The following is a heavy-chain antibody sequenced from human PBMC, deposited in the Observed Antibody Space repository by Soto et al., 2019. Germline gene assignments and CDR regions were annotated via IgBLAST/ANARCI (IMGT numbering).Heavy chain of an antibody. V-gene: IGHV4-59*01. CDR2: IYYSGST. CDR1: GGSISSYY. D-gene: IGHD3-3*01. Sequence: SETLSLTCTVSGGSISSYYWSWIRQPPGKGLEWIGYIYYSGSTNYNPSLKSRVTISVDTSKNQFSLKLSSVTAADTAVYYCARTYYDFWSGYYYFDYWGQGTLVTVSS. J-gene: IGHJ4*02. CDR3: ARTYYDFWSGYYYFDY.